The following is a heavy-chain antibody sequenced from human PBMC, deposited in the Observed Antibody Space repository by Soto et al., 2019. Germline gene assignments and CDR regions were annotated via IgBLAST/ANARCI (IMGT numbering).Heavy chain of an antibody. V-gene: IGHV1-3*02. CDR2: SNAGNGNT. CDR3: ARSGEDDYGELDY. Sequence: ASLKVSCKASGYTFTSYAMHWVRQAPGQRLEWMGWSNAGNGNTKYSQEFQGRVTITRDTSASTAYMELSSLRSEDMAVYYCARSGEDDYGELDYWGQGTLVTVSS. CDR1: GYTFTSYA. D-gene: IGHD4-17*01. J-gene: IGHJ4*02.